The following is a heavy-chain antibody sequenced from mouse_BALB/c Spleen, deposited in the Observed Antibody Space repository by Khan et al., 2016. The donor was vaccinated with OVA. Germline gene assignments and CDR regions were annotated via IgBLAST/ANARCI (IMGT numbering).Heavy chain of an antibody. V-gene: IGHV1-7*01. Sequence: QVQLQQSGAELAKPGASVKMSCKASGYTFINYWILWVKQRPGQGLEWIGYINPSTGYTEYNQNFKDKATLTAAKSSSTAYMQLSSLTSEDSAVYYCARRGLRGDFDYWGQGTTLTVSS. J-gene: IGHJ2*01. CDR1: GYTFINYW. CDR3: ARRGLRGDFDY. D-gene: IGHD1-1*01. CDR2: INPSTGYT.